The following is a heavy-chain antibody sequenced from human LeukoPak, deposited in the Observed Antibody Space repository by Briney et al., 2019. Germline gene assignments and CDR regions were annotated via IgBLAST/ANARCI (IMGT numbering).Heavy chain of an antibody. Sequence: GGSLRLSCAASGFTFSSYNMNWVRQAPGKGLEWGSSINRRSSYLYYADSVKGRFTISRDNAKNSLYLQMNSLRAEDTAVYYCAREGDYGGIPGYYYGLDVWGQGTTVTVSS. J-gene: IGHJ6*02. CDR1: GFTFSSYN. CDR3: AREGDYGGIPGYYYGLDV. CDR2: INRRSSYL. V-gene: IGHV3-21*01. D-gene: IGHD4-23*01.